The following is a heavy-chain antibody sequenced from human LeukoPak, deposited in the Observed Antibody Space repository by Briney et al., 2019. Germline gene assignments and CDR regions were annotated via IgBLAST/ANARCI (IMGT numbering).Heavy chain of an antibody. J-gene: IGHJ6*03. Sequence: GASVKVSCKASGYTFSDYYIHWVRQAPGQGLEWMGWINPNSGGTNYAQNFQGRVTMTRDTPIITAYMELSSLRSDDTAVYYCARDGGDYDFWSGYWGGVGPDYYYYMDVWGKGTTVTVSS. CDR3: ARDGGDYDFWSGYWGGVGPDYYYYMDV. D-gene: IGHD3-3*01. CDR2: INPNSGGT. CDR1: GYTFSDYY. V-gene: IGHV1-2*02.